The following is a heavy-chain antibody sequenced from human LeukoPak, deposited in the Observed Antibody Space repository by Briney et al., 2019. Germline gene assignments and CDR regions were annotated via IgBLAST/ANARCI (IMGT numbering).Heavy chain of an antibody. CDR3: ARSNYYDSRSWGFDI. CDR2: ISYDGTNK. J-gene: IGHJ3*02. Sequence: GGPLRLSCAASGFTFSSYAMHWVRQAPGKGLEWVTIISYDGTNKYYADSVKGRFTISRDNSKNTLFLQMNSLRAEDTAVYYCARSNYYDSRSWGFDIRGQGTMVTVSS. CDR1: GFTFSSYA. D-gene: IGHD3-22*01. V-gene: IGHV3-30*04.